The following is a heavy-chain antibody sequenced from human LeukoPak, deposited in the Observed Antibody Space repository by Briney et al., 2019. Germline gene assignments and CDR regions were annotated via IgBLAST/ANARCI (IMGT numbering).Heavy chain of an antibody. Sequence: PSQTLSLTCTVSGGSISSGDYYWSWIRQPPGKGLEWIGYIYYSGSTYYNPSLKSRITISVDTSKNQFSLKLSSVTAADTAVYYCASNDYDFWSGDIDAFDIWGQGTMVTVSS. D-gene: IGHD3-3*01. CDR1: GGSISSGDYY. J-gene: IGHJ3*02. V-gene: IGHV4-30-4*01. CDR3: ASNDYDFWSGDIDAFDI. CDR2: IYYSGST.